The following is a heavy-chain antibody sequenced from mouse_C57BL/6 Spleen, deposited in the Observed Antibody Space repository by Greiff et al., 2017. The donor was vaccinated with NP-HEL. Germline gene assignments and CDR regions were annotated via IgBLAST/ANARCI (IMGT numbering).Heavy chain of an antibody. Sequence: QVQLQQPGAELVKPGASVKMSCKASGYTFTSYWITWVKQRPGQGLEWIGDIYPGSGSTNYNEKFKSKATLTVDTSSSTAYMQLSSLTSEDSAVYYCARRGKYYYGSSPDYWGQGTTLTVSS. V-gene: IGHV1-55*01. CDR3: ARRGKYYYGSSPDY. D-gene: IGHD1-1*01. CDR2: IYPGSGST. J-gene: IGHJ2*01. CDR1: GYTFTSYW.